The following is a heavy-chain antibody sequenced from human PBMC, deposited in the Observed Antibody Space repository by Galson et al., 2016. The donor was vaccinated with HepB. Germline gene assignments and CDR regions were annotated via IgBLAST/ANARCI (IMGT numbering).Heavy chain of an antibody. D-gene: IGHD3-3*01. CDR3: AKAFAVGFWSGYDY. J-gene: IGHJ4*02. V-gene: IGHV3-7*05. CDR1: GLTLSTNW. CDR2: IKQDGRT. Sequence: SLRLSCAASGLTLSTNWMSWVRQAPGKGLEWVANIKQDGRTLYADTVKGRFTISRDNSKNTRYLLMNSLGVEDTVVYYCAKAFAVGFWSGYDYWGQGSPVTVSS.